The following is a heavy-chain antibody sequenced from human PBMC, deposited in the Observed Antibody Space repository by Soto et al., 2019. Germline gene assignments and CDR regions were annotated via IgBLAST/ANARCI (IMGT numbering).Heavy chain of an antibody. CDR1: GAPISSGNYE. J-gene: IGHJ5*02. V-gene: IGHV4-30-4*01. Sequence: PSETLALTSTVSGAPISSGNYEWSWIRQAPGKGLEWIGHIYYSGSTHNKASRNRQVPISVDTSKTQFSMNLTSVTAADTALYYCARRGFTFGDAAAWGQGTSVPVCS. CDR2: IYYSGST. D-gene: IGHD3-16*01. CDR3: ARRGFTFGDAAA.